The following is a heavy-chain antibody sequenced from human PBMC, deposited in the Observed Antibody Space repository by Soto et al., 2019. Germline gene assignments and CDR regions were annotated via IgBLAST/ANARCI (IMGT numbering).Heavy chain of an antibody. D-gene: IGHD3-9*01. CDR1: GYNFPSYG. CDR2: ISPYNGYT. Sequence: ASVKVSCKTSGYNFPSYGLTWVRQAPGQGLEWMGWISPYNGYTQYGQKVQGRVIMTTDASTKTGYMELRRLRSADTAVYYCARGGGYDVLTGSDAFDIWGQGTLVTVSS. J-gene: IGHJ3*02. CDR3: ARGGGYDVLTGSDAFDI. V-gene: IGHV1-18*01.